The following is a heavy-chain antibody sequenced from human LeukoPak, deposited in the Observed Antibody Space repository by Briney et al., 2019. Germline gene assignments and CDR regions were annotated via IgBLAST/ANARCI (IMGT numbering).Heavy chain of an antibody. V-gene: IGHV3-7*05. CDR3: ARDQRYCSSSSCPWEPFDY. D-gene: IGHD2-2*01. J-gene: IGHJ4*02. CDR2: IQQDGSEK. Sequence: GGSLRLSCAASGFTFSSYWMSWVRQAPGKGLEWEANIQQDGSEKYYVDSVKGRFTISRDNAKNSLYLQMNSLRAEDTAVYYCARDQRYCSSSSCPWEPFDYWGQGTLVTVSS. CDR1: GFTFSSYW.